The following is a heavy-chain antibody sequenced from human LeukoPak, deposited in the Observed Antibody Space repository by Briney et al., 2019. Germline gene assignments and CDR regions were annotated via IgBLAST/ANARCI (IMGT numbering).Heavy chain of an antibody. CDR1: GYTLTELS. Sequence: ASVKVSCKVSGYTLTELSMHWVRQAPGKGLEWMGGFDPEDGETIYAQKFQGRVTMTEDTSTDTAYMELSSLRSEDTAVYYCARDIATTRAFDIWGQGTMVTVSS. CDR2: FDPEDGET. CDR3: ARDIATTRAFDI. V-gene: IGHV1-24*01. D-gene: IGHD1-26*01. J-gene: IGHJ3*02.